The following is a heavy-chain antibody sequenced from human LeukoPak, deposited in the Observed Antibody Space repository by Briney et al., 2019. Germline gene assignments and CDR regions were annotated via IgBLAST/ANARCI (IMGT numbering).Heavy chain of an antibody. CDR2: ISSMSTHI. Sequence: GGSLRLSCAASGFTFRTYTMNWVRQAPGKGLEWVSSISSMSTHIFYADSVKGRFTISRDNAKNSLFLQINSLRAEDTAVYYCATSRYYYDGSAYYGDAFGIWGQGTMVTVSS. J-gene: IGHJ3*02. CDR3: ATSRYYYDGSAYYGDAFGI. CDR1: GFTFRTYT. D-gene: IGHD3-22*01. V-gene: IGHV3-21*01.